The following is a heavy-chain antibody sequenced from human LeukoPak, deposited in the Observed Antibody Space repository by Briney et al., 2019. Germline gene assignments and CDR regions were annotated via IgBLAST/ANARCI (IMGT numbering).Heavy chain of an antibody. CDR3: AKDPSGYDSSWFDP. CDR2: IYHSGST. V-gene: IGHV4-30-2*01. Sequence: SQTLSLTCAVSGGSISSGGYSWSWIRQPPGKGLEWIGYIYHSGSTYYNPSLKSRVTISVDRSKNQFSLKLSSVTAADTAVYYCAKDPSGYDSSWFDPWGEGTLVTVSS. D-gene: IGHD5-12*01. CDR1: GGSISSGGYS. J-gene: IGHJ5*02.